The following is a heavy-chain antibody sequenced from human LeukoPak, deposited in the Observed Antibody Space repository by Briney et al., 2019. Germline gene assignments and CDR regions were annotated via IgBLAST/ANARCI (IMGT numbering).Heavy chain of an antibody. CDR3: ASQRYSSSWYVMKD. J-gene: IGHJ4*02. CDR1: GFTFSSYG. CDR2: IRYDGSNK. V-gene: IGHV3-30*02. D-gene: IGHD6-13*01. Sequence: GGSLRLSCAASGFTFSSYGMPWVRQAPGKGLEWVAFIRYDGSNKYYADSVKGRFTISRDNSKNTLYLQMNSLRAEDTAVYYCASQRYSSSWYVMKDWGQGTLVTVSS.